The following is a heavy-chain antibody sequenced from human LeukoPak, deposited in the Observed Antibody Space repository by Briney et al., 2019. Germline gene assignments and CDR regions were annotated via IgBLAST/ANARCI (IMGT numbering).Heavy chain of an antibody. CDR1: GDSITSYY. D-gene: IGHD5-12*01. V-gene: IGHV4-59*01. Sequence: PSETLSLTCTVSGDSITSYYWSWIRQTPGKGLEWIGYVFYTGSANYNPSLKSRVTISVDTSKNQFSLKLSSVTAADTAVYYCARDSGQWISFSNGMDVWGQGTTVTVSS. CDR3: ARDSGQWISFSNGMDV. J-gene: IGHJ6*02. CDR2: VFYTGSA.